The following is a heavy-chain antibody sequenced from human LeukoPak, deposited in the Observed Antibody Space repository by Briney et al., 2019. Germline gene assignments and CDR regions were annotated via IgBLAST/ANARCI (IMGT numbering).Heavy chain of an antibody. V-gene: IGHV1-2*02. CDR2: INPNSGGT. CDR1: GYTFTGYY. D-gene: IGHD6-13*01. CDR3: ARGSYSSSWYKFDP. Sequence: ASVKVSCKASGYTFTGYYMHWVRQAPGQGLEWMGWINPNSGGTNYAQKFQGRVTMTRDTSISTAYMELSRLRSDDTAVYYCARGSYSSSWYKFDPWGQGTLVTVRS. J-gene: IGHJ5*02.